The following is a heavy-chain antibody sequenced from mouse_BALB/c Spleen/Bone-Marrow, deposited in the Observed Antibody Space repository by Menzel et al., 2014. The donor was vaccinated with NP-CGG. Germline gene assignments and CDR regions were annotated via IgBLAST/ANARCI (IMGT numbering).Heavy chain of an antibody. Sequence: QVHVKQSGAELVRPGSSVKISCKASGYAFSSYWMNWVKQRPGQGLEWIGQIYPGDSDTDYNGKFEGKATLTADKSSNTAYMQLTSLTSEDSAVYFCARGGISVDYWGQGTTLTVSS. CDR3: ARGGISVDY. V-gene: IGHV1-80*01. J-gene: IGHJ2*01. CDR1: GYAFSSYW. CDR2: IYPGDSDT.